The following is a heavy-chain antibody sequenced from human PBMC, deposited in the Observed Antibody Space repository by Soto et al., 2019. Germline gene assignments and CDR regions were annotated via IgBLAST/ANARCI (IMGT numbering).Heavy chain of an antibody. D-gene: IGHD3-22*01. CDR1: GYTFTGYY. CDR2: INPNSGGT. Sequence: ASVKVSCKASGYTFTGYYMHWVRQAPGQGLEWMGWINPNSGGTNYAQKFQGWVTMTRDTSISTAYMELSRLRSDDTAVYYCARAPMIVVNYYYGMDVWGQGTTVTVSS. J-gene: IGHJ6*02. V-gene: IGHV1-2*04. CDR3: ARAPMIVVNYYYGMDV.